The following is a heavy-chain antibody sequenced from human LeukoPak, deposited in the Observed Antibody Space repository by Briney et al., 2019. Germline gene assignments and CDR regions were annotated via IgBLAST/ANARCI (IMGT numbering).Heavy chain of an antibody. Sequence: GGSLRLSCAASGFTFSSYSMNWVRQAPGKGLEWVSGISPGGPTYYADSVKGRFTISRDDSKNTLYLQMKNLRADDTAVYYYAKDGAWLRFDDWGQGILVSVSS. D-gene: IGHD5-12*01. V-gene: IGHV3-23*01. CDR3: AKDGAWLRFDD. CDR1: GFTFSSYS. J-gene: IGHJ4*02. CDR2: ISPGGPT.